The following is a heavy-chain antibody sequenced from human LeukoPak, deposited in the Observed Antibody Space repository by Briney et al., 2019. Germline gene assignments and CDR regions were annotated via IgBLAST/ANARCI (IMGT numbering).Heavy chain of an antibody. D-gene: IGHD2-2*01. CDR2: INRHGGTI. CDR1: GFKFDDYG. J-gene: IGHJ5*02. CDR3: AREVGIPAAPDS. V-gene: IGHV3-20*04. Sequence: GGSLRLSCAASGFKFDDYGMSWVRQAPGEGLEWVSGINRHGGTIAYADSVKGRFTISRDNAKNSLYLQMNSLRAEDTALYYCAREVGIPAAPDSWGQGTLVTVSS.